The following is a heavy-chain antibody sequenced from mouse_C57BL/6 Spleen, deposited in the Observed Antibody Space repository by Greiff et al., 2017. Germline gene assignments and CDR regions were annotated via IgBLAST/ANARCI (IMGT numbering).Heavy chain of an antibody. V-gene: IGHV5-6*02. D-gene: IGHD1-1*01. CDR3: ARHDTTVVAPYYYAMDY. J-gene: IGHJ4*01. CDR1: GFTFSSYG. CDR2: ISSGGSYT. Sequence: DVMLVESGGDLVKPGGSLKLSCAASGFTFSSYGMSWVRQTPDKRLEWVATISSGGSYTYYPDSVKGRFTISRDNAKNTLYLQMSSLKSEDTAMYYCARHDTTVVAPYYYAMDYWGQGTSVTVSS.